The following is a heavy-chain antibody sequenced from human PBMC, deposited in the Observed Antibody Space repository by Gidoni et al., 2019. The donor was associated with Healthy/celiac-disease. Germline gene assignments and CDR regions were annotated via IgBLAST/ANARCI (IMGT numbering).Heavy chain of an antibody. CDR2: ISWNSGSI. J-gene: IGHJ6*02. CDR1: GFTLDDYA. V-gene: IGHV3-9*01. CDR3: AKDTAEPYYYGMDV. Sequence: EVQLVESGGGLVQPGRSLSLSCAASGFTLDDYAMHWVRQAPGKGLEWVSVISWNSGSIGYADSVKGLFTISRDNAKNSLYLQINSLIAEDTALYYCAKDTAEPYYYGMDVWGQGTTVTVSS.